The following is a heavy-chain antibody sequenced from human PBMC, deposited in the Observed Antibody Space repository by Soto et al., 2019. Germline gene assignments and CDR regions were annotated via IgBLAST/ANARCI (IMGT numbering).Heavy chain of an antibody. V-gene: IGHV5-51*01. D-gene: IGHD6-19*01. CDR3: ARLRLDSYYYYYGTDV. CDR2: IYPGDSDT. J-gene: IGHJ6*02. CDR1: GYSFTSYW. Sequence: PGESLKISCKGSGYSFTSYWIGWVRQMPGKGLEWMGIIYPGDSDTRYSPSFQGQVTISADKSISTAYLQWSSLKASDTAMYYCARLRLDSYYYYYGTDVWGQGTTVTVSS.